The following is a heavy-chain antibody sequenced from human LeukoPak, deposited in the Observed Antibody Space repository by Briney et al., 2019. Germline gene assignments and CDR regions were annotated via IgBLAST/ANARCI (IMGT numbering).Heavy chain of an antibody. V-gene: IGHV3-21*01. J-gene: IGHJ4*02. Sequence: GGSLRLSCAASGFTFSSYFMIWVRQAPGKGLEWVSSITSSNYIYYADSVKGRFTISRDNAKNSLYLQMNSLRAEDTAVYYCARVSCSGGSCLDYWGQGTLVTVSS. CDR2: ITSSNYI. CDR1: GFTFSSYF. CDR3: ARVSCSGGSCLDY. D-gene: IGHD2-15*01.